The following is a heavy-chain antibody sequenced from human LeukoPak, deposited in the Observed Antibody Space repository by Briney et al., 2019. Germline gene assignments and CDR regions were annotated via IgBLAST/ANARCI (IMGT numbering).Heavy chain of an antibody. CDR1: GFTFSSYS. CDR2: ISSSSSYI. J-gene: IGHJ4*02. D-gene: IGHD6-13*01. V-gene: IGHV3-21*01. CDR3: SLFAIAAAGKN. Sequence: GGSLRLSCAASGFTFSSYSMNWVRQAPGKGLEWVSSISSSSSYIHYADSVKGRFTISRDNAKNSLYLQMNSLRAEDTAAYYCSLFAIAAAGKNWGQGTLVTVSS.